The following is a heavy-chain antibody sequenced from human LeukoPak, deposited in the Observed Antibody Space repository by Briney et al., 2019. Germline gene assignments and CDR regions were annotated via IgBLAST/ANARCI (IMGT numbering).Heavy chain of an antibody. J-gene: IGHJ4*02. CDR2: ISGRGGST. D-gene: IGHD1-26*01. V-gene: IGHV3-23*01. CDR3: AKDELYFDY. CDR1: GISFSSYA. Sequence: PGASLRLSCAASGISFSSYAMHWVRQAPGKGMEWVSGISGRGGSTYYADSVRGRFTFSRDNSKNTLYLQMSSLRAEDTAVYYCAKDELYFDYWGQGTLVTVSS.